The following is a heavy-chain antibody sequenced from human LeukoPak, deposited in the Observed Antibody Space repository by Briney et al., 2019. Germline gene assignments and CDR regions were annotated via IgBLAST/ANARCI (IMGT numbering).Heavy chain of an antibody. CDR3: ARDRSCSSTRCYDFDY. CDR1: GFTFSSYA. Sequence: GRSLRLSCAASGFTFSSYAMHWVRQAPGKGLEWVAVISYDGSNKYYADSVKGRFTISRDNSKNTVFLQMSSLKPEDAAVYYCARDRSCSSTRCYDFDYWGQGTLVTVSS. D-gene: IGHD2-2*01. J-gene: IGHJ4*02. CDR2: ISYDGSNK. V-gene: IGHV3-30-3*01.